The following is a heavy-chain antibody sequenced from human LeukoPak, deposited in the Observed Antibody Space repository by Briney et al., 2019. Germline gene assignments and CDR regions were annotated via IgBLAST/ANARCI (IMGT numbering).Heavy chain of an antibody. Sequence: ASVKVSCKASGYTFTSYYMHWVRQAPGQGFEWMGWINPNSGGTNYAQKFQGRVTMTRDTSISTAYMELSRLRSDDTAVYYCARGPYSYDSSGAFDIWGQGTMVTVSS. CDR1: GYTFTSYY. D-gene: IGHD3-22*01. V-gene: IGHV1-2*02. CDR3: ARGPYSYDSSGAFDI. CDR2: INPNSGGT. J-gene: IGHJ3*02.